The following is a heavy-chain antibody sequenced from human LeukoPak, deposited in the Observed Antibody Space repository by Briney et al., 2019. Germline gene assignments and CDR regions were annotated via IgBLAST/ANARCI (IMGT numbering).Heavy chain of an antibody. CDR3: ARRGAGSGGLDY. CDR2: IIETGASP. Sequence: GGSLRLSCAASGFSFSLYAMNWVRQAPGKGLEWVSTIIETGASPYYADSVRGRFTVSRDSSKNMFYLQMNSLRAEDTAIYYCARRGAGSGGLDYWGEGTLVTVSS. V-gene: IGHV3-23*01. D-gene: IGHD6-19*01. J-gene: IGHJ4*02. CDR1: GFSFSLYA.